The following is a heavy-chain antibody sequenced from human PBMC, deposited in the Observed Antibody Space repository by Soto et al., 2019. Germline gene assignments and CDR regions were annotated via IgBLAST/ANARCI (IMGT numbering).Heavy chain of an antibody. CDR2: IYHSGST. Sequence: SETLSLTCAVSGGSISSSNWWSWVRQPPGKGLEWIGEIYHSGSTNYNPSLKSRVTISVDKSKNQFSLKLSSVTAADTAVYYCARSDKYYYGSGSSEYFDYWGQGTLVTAS. CDR3: ARSDKYYYGSGSSEYFDY. CDR1: GGSISSSNW. D-gene: IGHD3-10*01. J-gene: IGHJ4*02. V-gene: IGHV4-4*02.